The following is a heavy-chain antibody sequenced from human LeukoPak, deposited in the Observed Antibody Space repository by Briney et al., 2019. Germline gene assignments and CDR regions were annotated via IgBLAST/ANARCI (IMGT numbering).Heavy chain of an antibody. Sequence: ASVKVSCKASGYTFTSYGISWVRQAPGQGLEWMGWISAYNGNTNYAQKLQGRVTMTRDTSISTAYMELSRLRSDDTAVYYCARVRRSRLVFPPGYWGQGTLVTVSS. V-gene: IGHV1-18*01. CDR2: ISAYNGNT. D-gene: IGHD3-22*01. CDR3: ARVRRSRLVFPPGY. CDR1: GYTFTSYG. J-gene: IGHJ4*02.